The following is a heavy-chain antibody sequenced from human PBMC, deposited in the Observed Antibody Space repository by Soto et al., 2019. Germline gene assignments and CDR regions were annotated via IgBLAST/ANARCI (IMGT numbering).Heavy chain of an antibody. V-gene: IGHV1-8*01. CDR1: GYSFTSLD. D-gene: IGHD1-26*01. Sequence: QVQLVQSGAEVREPGASVKVSCKASGYSFTSLDINWVRQTAGQGLEWMGWMQPSTGRTGYAQKVPGRVTMTRDTSIITAYMELTTLTSDDTAFYYCARGVSAGVDYWGQGTLVSVSS. J-gene: IGHJ4*02. CDR2: MQPSTGRT. CDR3: ARGVSAGVDY.